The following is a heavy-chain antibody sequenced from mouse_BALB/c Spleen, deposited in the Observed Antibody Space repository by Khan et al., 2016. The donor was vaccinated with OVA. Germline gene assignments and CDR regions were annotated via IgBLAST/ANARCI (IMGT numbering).Heavy chain of an antibody. CDR2: IWSDGRT. CDR1: GFSLTSYA. V-gene: IGHV2-6-2*01. CDR3: ARHQFPLSMDS. J-gene: IGHJ4*01. Sequence: QVQLKESGPDLVAPSQSLSITCTVSGFSLTSYAIHWVRQPPGKGLEWLVVIWSDGRTTYNSALKSRLSISKDNSKSQVFLKINSLQTDDTAKYYCARHQFPLSMDSWGQGTSVTVSS.